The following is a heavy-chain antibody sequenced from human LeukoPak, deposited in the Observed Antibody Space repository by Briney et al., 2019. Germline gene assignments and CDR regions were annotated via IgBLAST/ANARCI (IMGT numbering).Heavy chain of an antibody. CDR2: ISSSSSYT. D-gene: IGHD3-9*01. CDR3: ARGTRSPYYDILAGYYGGQFDP. CDR1: GFTFSDYY. J-gene: IGHJ5*02. Sequence: PGGSLRLSCAASGFTFSDYYMSWIRQAPGKGLEWVSYISSSSSYTNYADSVKGRFTISRDNAKNSLYLQMNSLRAEDTAVYYCARGTRSPYYDILAGYYGGQFDPWGQGTLVTVSS. V-gene: IGHV3-11*05.